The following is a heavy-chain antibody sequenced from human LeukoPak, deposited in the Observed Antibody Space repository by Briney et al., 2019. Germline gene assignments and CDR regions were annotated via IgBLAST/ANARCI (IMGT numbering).Heavy chain of an antibody. CDR1: GFTFSSYW. D-gene: IGHD1-26*01. CDR2: IKQDGSEE. V-gene: IGHV3-7*01. CDR3: ARGGTNLYSRSYPYDY. Sequence: GGSLRLSCAAYGFTFSSYWMTWVRQAPGKGLEWVANIKQDGSEEYYIDSVKGRFTSSRDNAKNTLYLEMNSLRAEDTAVYYCARGGTNLYSRSYPYDYWGQGTLVTVSS. J-gene: IGHJ4*02.